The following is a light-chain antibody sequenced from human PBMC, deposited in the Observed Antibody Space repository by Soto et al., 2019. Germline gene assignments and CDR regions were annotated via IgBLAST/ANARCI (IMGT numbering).Light chain of an antibody. Sequence: EIVMTQSPVTLSASPGERVTLSCRASQSVNITLAWYQQRPGQAPRVLIYVASNRASGIPDRFSGSGSGTDFTLTISSLEPDDFTLYYCQQYKDWPPLTFGGGTRVEIK. V-gene: IGKV3D-15*01. CDR2: VAS. CDR1: QSVNIT. J-gene: IGKJ4*01. CDR3: QQYKDWPPLT.